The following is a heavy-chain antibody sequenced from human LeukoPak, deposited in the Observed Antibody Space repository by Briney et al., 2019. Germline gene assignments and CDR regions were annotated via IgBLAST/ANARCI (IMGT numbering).Heavy chain of an antibody. CDR1: GFAFNSYN. V-gene: IGHV3-21*01. D-gene: IGHD3-22*01. Sequence: GGSLRLSCAVSGFAFNSYNMNWVRQSPGKGLEWVSSISSGSGYMYYADSVKGRFSISRDNAKNSLYLEMSSLRAEDTAVYYCARAGGGSGYGGYYYYGMDVWGQGTTVTVSS. J-gene: IGHJ6*02. CDR3: ARAGGGSGYGGYYYYGMDV. CDR2: ISSGSGYM.